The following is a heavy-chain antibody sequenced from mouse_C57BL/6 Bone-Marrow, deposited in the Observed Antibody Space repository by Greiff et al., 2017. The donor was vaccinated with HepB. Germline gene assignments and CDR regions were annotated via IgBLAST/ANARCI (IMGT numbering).Heavy chain of an antibody. Sequence: EVQLQQSGPELVKPGASVKIPCKASGYTFTDYNMDWVKQSHGKSLEWIGDINPNNGGTIYNQKFKGKATLTVDKSSSTAYMELRSLTSEDTAVYYCARFPYYYGRGDYFDYWGQGTTLTVSS. V-gene: IGHV1-18*01. D-gene: IGHD1-1*01. J-gene: IGHJ2*01. CDR3: ARFPYYYGRGDYFDY. CDR2: INPNNGGT. CDR1: GYTFTDYN.